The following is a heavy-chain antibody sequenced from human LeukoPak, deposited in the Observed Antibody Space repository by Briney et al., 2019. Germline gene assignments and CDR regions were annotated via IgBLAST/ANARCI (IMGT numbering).Heavy chain of an antibody. D-gene: IGHD1-26*01. V-gene: IGHV3-66*01. Sequence: GGSLRLSCAASGFTVSGSYMSWVRQAPGRGLEWVSALYSGYSTYYADSVKGRFTISRDNPKNTLYLQMNSLRAEDTAVYYCARDSSGSHIIDYWGQGTLVTVSS. CDR2: LYSGYST. J-gene: IGHJ4*02. CDR1: GFTVSGSY. CDR3: ARDSSGSHIIDY.